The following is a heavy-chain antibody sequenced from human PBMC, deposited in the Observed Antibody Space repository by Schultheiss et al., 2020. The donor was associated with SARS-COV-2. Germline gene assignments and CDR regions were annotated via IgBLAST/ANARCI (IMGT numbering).Heavy chain of an antibody. J-gene: IGHJ3*02. V-gene: IGHV3-49*03. CDR2: IRSKAYGGTT. CDR3: ARVIPSRYCSSTSCYKDAFDI. D-gene: IGHD2-2*02. CDR1: GFTFGDYA. Sequence: GGSLRLSCTASGFTFGDYAMSWFRQAPGKGLEWVGFIRSKAYGGTTEYAASVKGRFTISRDDSKSIAFLQMNSLKTEDTAVYYCARVIPSRYCSSTSCYKDAFDIWGQGTMVTVSS.